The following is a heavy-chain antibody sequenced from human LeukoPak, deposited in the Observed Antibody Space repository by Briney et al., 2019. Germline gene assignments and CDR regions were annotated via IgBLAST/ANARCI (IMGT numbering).Heavy chain of an antibody. V-gene: IGHV1-18*01. J-gene: IGHJ4*02. CDR3: ARVADSSGYYLYYFDY. CDR1: GYTFTSYG. D-gene: IGHD3-22*01. Sequence: ASVKVSCKASGYTFTSYGISWVRQAPGQGLEWMGWISAYNGNTNYAQKLQGRVTMTTDTSTSTAYMGLRSLRSDDTAVYYCARVADSSGYYLYYFDYWGQGTLVTVSS. CDR2: ISAYNGNT.